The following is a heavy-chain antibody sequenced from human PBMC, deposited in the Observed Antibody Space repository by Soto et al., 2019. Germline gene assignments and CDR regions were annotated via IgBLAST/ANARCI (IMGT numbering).Heavy chain of an antibody. Sequence: QVQLVQSGAEVKKPGASVKVSCKASGYTFTSYGISWVRQAPGQGLEWMGWISAYNGNTNYAQKLQGRVTMTTDTTTSTADTELRSLKSDHTAVYYCASAPPTVTKTNYDYWGQGTLVTVSS. CDR3: ASAPPTVTKTNYDY. CDR2: ISAYNGNT. J-gene: IGHJ4*02. V-gene: IGHV1-18*01. D-gene: IGHD4-17*01. CDR1: GYTFTSYG.